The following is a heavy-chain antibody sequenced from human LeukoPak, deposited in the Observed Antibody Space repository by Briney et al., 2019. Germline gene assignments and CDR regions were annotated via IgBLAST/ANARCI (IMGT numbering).Heavy chain of an antibody. CDR2: VHSSGST. J-gene: IGHJ2*01. CDR3: ARHVSVTPWFFDL. CDR1: GGSMSGQF. V-gene: IGHV4-59*08. Sequence: SETLSLTCAFSGGSMSGQFWSWFRQPPGKGLEWIGYVHSSGSTNYNPSLKSRVTISIDTSKNQFSLNLSSVTAADTALYYCARHVSVTPWFFDLWGRGTLVTVSS. D-gene: IGHD4-17*01.